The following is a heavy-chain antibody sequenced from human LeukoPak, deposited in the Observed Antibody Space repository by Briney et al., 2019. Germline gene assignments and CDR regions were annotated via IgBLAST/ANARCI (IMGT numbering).Heavy chain of an antibody. J-gene: IGHJ4*02. V-gene: IGHV1-3*01. CDR1: GYTFTSYA. CDR2: INAGNGNT. Sequence: ASVEVSCKASGYTFTSYAMHWVRQAPGQRLEWMGWINAGNGNTKYSQKFQGRVTITRDTSASTAYMELSSLRSEDTAVYYCARVVRGYSYGTFDYWGQGTLVTVSS. CDR3: ARVVRGYSYGTFDY. D-gene: IGHD5-18*01.